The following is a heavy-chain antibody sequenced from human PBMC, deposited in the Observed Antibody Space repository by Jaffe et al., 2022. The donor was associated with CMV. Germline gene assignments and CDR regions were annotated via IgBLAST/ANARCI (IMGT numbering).Heavy chain of an antibody. V-gene: IGHV4-59*08. Sequence: QVQLQESGPGLVKPSETLSLTCTVSGGSISSFFWSWIRQPPGKGLEWIGYIYDNGSPNYNPSLKSRMTISLDTSKNQFSLKLRSVTVADTAVYYCARFHYYDSSGFYHDAFDIWGQGTMVTVSS. CDR3: ARFHYYDSSGFYHDAFDI. CDR2: IYDNGSP. J-gene: IGHJ3*02. CDR1: GGSISSFF. D-gene: IGHD3-22*01.